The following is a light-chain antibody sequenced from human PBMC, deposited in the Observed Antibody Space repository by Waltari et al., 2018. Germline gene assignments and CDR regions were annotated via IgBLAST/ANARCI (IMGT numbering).Light chain of an antibody. Sequence: SSELSQDPAVSVALGQTVRITCQGDSLRTYYASWSRQKPGQSPVLLIYGNNNRPSGIPDRSSASSSRNTASLTITGARAEDEADYYCNTRDMGGDVVFGGGTKLTVL. V-gene: IGLV3-19*01. CDR1: SLRTYY. J-gene: IGLJ2*01. CDR3: NTRDMGGDVV. CDR2: GNN.